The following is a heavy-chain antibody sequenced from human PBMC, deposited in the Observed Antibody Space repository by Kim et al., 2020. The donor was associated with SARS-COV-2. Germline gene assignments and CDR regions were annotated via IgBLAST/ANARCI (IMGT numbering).Heavy chain of an antibody. CDR1: GFTFSNAW. J-gene: IGHJ6*02. CDR2: IKSKTDGGTT. V-gene: IGHV3-15*01. Sequence: GGSLRLSCAASGFTFSNAWMSWVRQAPGKGLEWVGRIKSKTDGGTTDYAAPVKGRFTISRDDSKNTLYLQMNSLKTEDTAVYYCTTSWSIGRSGYYYYYGMDVWGQGTTVTVSS. CDR3: TTSWSIGRSGYYYYYGMDV. D-gene: IGHD3-3*01.